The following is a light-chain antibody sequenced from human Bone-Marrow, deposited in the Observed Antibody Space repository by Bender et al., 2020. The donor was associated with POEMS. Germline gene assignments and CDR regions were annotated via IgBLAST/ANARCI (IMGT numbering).Light chain of an antibody. J-gene: IGLJ3*02. CDR1: DSNFGGNN. CDR2: SNY. Sequence: QSVLTQPPSASGTPGQSVIISCSGTDSNFGGNNVNWYQHLPGTAPRLVVYSNYQRPSGVPARFSGSKSGASASLAISGLRPEDEADYYCAGWVNRLTWVFGGGTKLTVL. V-gene: IGLV1-47*02. CDR3: AGWVNRLTWV.